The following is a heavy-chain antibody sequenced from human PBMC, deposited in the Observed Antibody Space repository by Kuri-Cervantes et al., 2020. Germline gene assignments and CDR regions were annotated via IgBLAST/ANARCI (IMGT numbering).Heavy chain of an antibody. CDR2: IREDGGVK. CDR3: ARDGNAANSRDAFDI. Sequence: GESLKISCAASGFAFSSYGMHWVRQAPGKGLQWVANIREDGGVKKYVDSVKGRFTLSRDNGKNSVYLQMDSLRADDTAVYYCARDGNAANSRDAFDIWGLGTMVTVSS. J-gene: IGHJ3*02. D-gene: IGHD1-7*01. CDR1: GFAFSSYG. V-gene: IGHV3-7*01.